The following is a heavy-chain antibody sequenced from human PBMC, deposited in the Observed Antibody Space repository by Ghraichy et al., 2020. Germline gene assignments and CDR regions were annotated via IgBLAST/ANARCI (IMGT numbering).Heavy chain of an antibody. V-gene: IGHV4-31*03. CDR2: IYYSGST. J-gene: IGHJ4*02. Sequence: SETLSLTCTVSGGSISSGGYYWSCIRPHPGKELEWIGSIYYSGSTYYNPSLKSRVTISVDTSKNQFSLKLSSVTAADTAVYYCARSYCDSASCCALGYFDSWGQGTLVTVSS. CDR3: ARSYCDSASCCALGYFDS. D-gene: IGHD2-2*01. CDR1: GGSISSGGYY.